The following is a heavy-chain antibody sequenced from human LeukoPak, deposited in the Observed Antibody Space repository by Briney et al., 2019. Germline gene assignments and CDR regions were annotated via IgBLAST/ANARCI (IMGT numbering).Heavy chain of an antibody. V-gene: IGHV5-51*01. D-gene: IGHD1-26*01. CDR3: ARQRGGSYSWDAFDI. Sequence: GESLQISCKGPGYSFTSYWIGWVRQMPGKGLEWMGIIYPGDSDTRYSPSFEGEDTISADKSITTAYLQWSSLKASDTAMFYCARQRGGSYSWDAFDIWGQGTMVTVSS. CDR2: IYPGDSDT. CDR1: GYSFTSYW. J-gene: IGHJ3*02.